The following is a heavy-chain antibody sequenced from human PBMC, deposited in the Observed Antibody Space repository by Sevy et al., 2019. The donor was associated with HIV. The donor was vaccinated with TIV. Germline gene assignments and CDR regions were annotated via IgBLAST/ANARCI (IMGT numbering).Heavy chain of an antibody. CDR2: INPNSGGT. CDR1: GYTFTGYY. Sequence: ASVKVSCKASGYTFTGYYMHWVRQAPGQGLEWMGWINPNSGGTNYAQKFQGRVTMTRDTSISTAYMERSRLRSDDTAVYYCARDAIAAAGTEGYYYYYMDVWGKGTTVTVS. CDR3: ARDAIAAAGTEGYYYYYMDV. J-gene: IGHJ6*03. V-gene: IGHV1-2*02. D-gene: IGHD6-13*01.